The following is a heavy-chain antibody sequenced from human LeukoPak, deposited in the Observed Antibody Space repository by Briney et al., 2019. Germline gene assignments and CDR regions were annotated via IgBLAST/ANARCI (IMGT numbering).Heavy chain of an antibody. CDR1: GFTFSSYA. CDR3: AKEVQLLPFDY. D-gene: IGHD6-6*01. CDR2: ISYDGSNK. Sequence: PGGSLRLSCAASGFTFSSYAMHWVRQAPGKGLEWVAVISYDGSNKYYADSVKGRFTVSRDNSKNTVFLQMNSLRPGDTAVYYCAKEVQLLPFDYWGQGTLVTVSS. V-gene: IGHV3-30-3*01. J-gene: IGHJ4*02.